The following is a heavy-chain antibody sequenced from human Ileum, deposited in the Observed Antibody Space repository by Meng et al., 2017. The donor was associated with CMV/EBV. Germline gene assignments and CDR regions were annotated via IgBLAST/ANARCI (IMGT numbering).Heavy chain of an antibody. D-gene: IGHD1-26*01. J-gene: IGHJ4*02. CDR1: GYSISNGYY. CDR2: MYHSGNT. CDR3: VRKWGATSPYYSDY. Sequence: GSLRLSCAVSGYSISNGYYWGWIRQPPGKGLEWIGSMYHSGNTYYNPSLKRRVTISVDTSKNQFSLKLRSVTAADTAVYYCVRKWGATSPYYSDYWGQGTLVTVSS. V-gene: IGHV4-38-2*01.